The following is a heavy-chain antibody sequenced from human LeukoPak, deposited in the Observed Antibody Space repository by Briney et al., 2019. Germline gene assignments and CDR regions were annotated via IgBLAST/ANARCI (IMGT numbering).Heavy chain of an antibody. CDR3: ARASGSSGYYYVNYFDY. J-gene: IGHJ4*02. CDR2: ISGSGGST. Sequence: GGSLRLSCAASGFTFSSYAMSWVRQAPGKGLEWVSAISGSGGSTYYADSVKGRFTISRDNSKNTLYLQMNSLRAEDTAVYYCARASGSSGYYYVNYFDYWGQGTLVTVSS. D-gene: IGHD3-22*01. CDR1: GFTFSSYA. V-gene: IGHV3-23*01.